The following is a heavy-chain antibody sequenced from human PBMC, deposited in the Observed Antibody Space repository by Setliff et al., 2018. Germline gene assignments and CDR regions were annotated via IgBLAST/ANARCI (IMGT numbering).Heavy chain of an antibody. J-gene: IGHJ4*02. CDR2: ISPHTGNT. Sequence: ASVKVSCKAPGYTFTRYYMYWVRQAPGQGLEWMGWISPHTGNTFYAPQFQGRVIMTTDTSTNTAYMDLRSLRSDDTAVYYCERLVRYCTTTTCQRTSGDDFWGQGTLVTVSS. V-gene: IGHV1-18*01. D-gene: IGHD2-2*01. CDR3: ERLVRYCTTTTCQRTSGDDF. CDR1: GYTFTRYY.